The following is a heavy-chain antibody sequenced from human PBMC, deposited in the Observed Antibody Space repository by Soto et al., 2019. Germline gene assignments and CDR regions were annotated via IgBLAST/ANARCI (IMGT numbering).Heavy chain of an antibody. Sequence: QVQLVESGGGVVQPGRSLRLSCAASGFTFSSYAMHWVRQAPGKGLEWVAVISYDGSNKYYADSVKGRFTISRDNSKNTLYLQTNSLRAEDTAVYYCARERVKNRGAFDIWGQGTMVTVSS. J-gene: IGHJ3*02. CDR1: GFTFSSYA. D-gene: IGHD4-4*01. CDR3: ARERVKNRGAFDI. V-gene: IGHV3-30-3*01. CDR2: ISYDGSNK.